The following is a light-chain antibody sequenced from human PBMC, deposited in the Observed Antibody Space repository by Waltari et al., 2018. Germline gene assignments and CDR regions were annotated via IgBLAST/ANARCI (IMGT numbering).Light chain of an antibody. J-gene: IGLJ3*02. Sequence: QLVLTQSPSASASLGASVKLTCTLSSGHSTNIIAWLPQQPEKGPRYLMNVNSDGSHNKGVGIPDRFSGSSSGAERYLTISSLQSEDEADYYCQTGGHGTWVFGGGTRLPVL. CDR3: QTGGHGTWV. CDR2: VNSDGSH. V-gene: IGLV4-69*01. CDR1: SGHSTNI.